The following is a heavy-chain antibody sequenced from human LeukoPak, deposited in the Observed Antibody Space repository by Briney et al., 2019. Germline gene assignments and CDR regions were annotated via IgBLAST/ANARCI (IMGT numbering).Heavy chain of an antibody. CDR1: GFTFSSYA. J-gene: IGHJ4*02. Sequence: GGSLRLSCAASGFTFSSYAMHWVRQAPGKGLEWVAVISYDGSNKYYADSVKGRFTISRDNYKNTLYLQMNSLRAEDTAVYYCARDYSSSSRYFDYWGQGALVTVSS. CDR2: ISYDGSNK. V-gene: IGHV3-30*04. D-gene: IGHD6-6*01. CDR3: ARDYSSSSRYFDY.